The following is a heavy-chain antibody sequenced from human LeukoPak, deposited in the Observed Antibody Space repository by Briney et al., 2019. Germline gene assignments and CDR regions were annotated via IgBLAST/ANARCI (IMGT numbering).Heavy chain of an antibody. D-gene: IGHD4/OR15-4a*01. V-gene: IGHV3-53*01. CDR2: IYSGDT. Sequence: GGSLRLSCAASGFTFRNYGMSWVRQAPGKGLEWVSFIYSGDTHYSDSVKGRFTISRDHSKNTLYLQMNSLRAEDTAVYYCARRAGAYSHPYDYWGQGTLVTVSS. CDR3: ARRAGAYSHPYDY. J-gene: IGHJ4*02. CDR1: GFTFRNYG.